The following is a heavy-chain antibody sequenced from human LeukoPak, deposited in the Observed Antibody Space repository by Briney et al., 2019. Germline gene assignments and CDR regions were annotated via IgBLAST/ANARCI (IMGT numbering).Heavy chain of an antibody. CDR1: GFTFSSYS. V-gene: IGHV3-21*01. CDR3: ARDSKEMATIGLVDY. D-gene: IGHD5-24*01. J-gene: IGHJ4*02. CDR2: ISSSSSYI. Sequence: GGSLRLSCAASGFTFSSYSMNWVRQAPGKGLEWVSSISSSSSYINYADSVKGRFTISRDNAKNSLYLQMHSLRAEDTAVYYCARDSKEMATIGLVDYWGQGTLVTVSS.